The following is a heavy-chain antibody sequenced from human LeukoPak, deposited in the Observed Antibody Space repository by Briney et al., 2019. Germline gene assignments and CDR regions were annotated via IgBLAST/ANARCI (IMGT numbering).Heavy chain of an antibody. V-gene: IGHV4-4*07. CDR3: ARDPAGYSSGWSSDY. J-gene: IGHJ4*02. CDR1: VGSISSYY. Sequence: KPSETLSLTCTVSVGSISSYYRSWIRQPAGKGLEWIGRIYTSGSTNYNPSLKSRVTMSVDTSKNQFSLKLSSVTAADTAVYYCARDPAGYSSGWSSDYWGQGTLVTVSS. CDR2: IYTSGST. D-gene: IGHD6-19*01.